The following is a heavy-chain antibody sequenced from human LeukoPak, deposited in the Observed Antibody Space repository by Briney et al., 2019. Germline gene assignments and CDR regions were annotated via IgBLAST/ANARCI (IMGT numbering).Heavy chain of an antibody. J-gene: IGHJ5*02. CDR3: ARANRITIFGVARGDWFDP. V-gene: IGHV1-46*01. CDR1: GYTFTSYY. D-gene: IGHD3-3*01. CDR2: INPSGGST. Sequence: AASVKVSCKASGYTFTSYYMHWVRQAPGQGLEWMGIINPSGGSTSYAQKFQGRVTMTRDTSTSTVYMELSSLRSEDTAVYYCARANRITIFGVARGDWFDPWGQGTLVTVSS.